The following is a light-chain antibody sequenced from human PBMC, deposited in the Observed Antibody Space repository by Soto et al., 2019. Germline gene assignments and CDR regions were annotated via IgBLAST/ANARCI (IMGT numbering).Light chain of an antibody. CDR1: SSDVGGSNF. V-gene: IGLV2-14*01. CDR3: SSYTLRNTLVL. J-gene: IGLJ3*02. Sequence: QPVLTQPASVSGSPGQSITISCTGTSSDVGGSNFVSWYQPHPGKAPRLIIYEVSSRPSGVSYRFSGSKSGNTASLTISGLQAEDEADYYCSSYTLRNTLVLFGGGTQLTVL. CDR2: EVS.